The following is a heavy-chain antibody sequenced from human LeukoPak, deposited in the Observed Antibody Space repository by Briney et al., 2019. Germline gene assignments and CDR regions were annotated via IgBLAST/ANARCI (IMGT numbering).Heavy chain of an antibody. J-gene: IGHJ4*02. D-gene: IGHD2-15*01. CDR3: AKDLERYCSGGSCYSLDY. Sequence: HPGGSPRLSCAASGFTFSSYGMHWVRQAPGKGLEWVAFIRYDGSNKYYADSVKGRFTISRDNSKNTLYLQMNSLRAEDTAVYYCAKDLERYCSGGSCYSLDYWGQGTLVTVSS. V-gene: IGHV3-30*02. CDR2: IRYDGSNK. CDR1: GFTFSSYG.